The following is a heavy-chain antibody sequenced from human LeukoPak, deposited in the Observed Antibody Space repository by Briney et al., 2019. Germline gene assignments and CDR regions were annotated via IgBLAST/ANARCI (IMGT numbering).Heavy chain of an antibody. CDR3: AKASLTGFLDY. V-gene: IGHV3-74*01. Sequence: GGSLRLSCAASGFTFSSYWMHWVRQAPGKGLVWVSRINSDGSSTSYADSVKGRFTISRDNSKNTLYLQMSSLRAEDTAVYYCAKASLTGFLDYWGQGTLVTVSS. CDR2: INSDGSST. D-gene: IGHD1-14*01. J-gene: IGHJ4*02. CDR1: GFTFSSYW.